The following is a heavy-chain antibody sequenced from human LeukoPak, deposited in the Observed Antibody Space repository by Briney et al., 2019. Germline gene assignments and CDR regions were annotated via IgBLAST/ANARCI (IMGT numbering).Heavy chain of an antibody. CDR3: ARFGSPARYYGSGSPYLDY. D-gene: IGHD3-10*01. J-gene: IGHJ4*02. CDR1: GFTFSNYA. Sequence: GGSLRLSCAASGFTFSNYALHWVRQAPGKGLEWVALISYDGSNKYYADSVKGRFTISRDNSKNTLYLQMNSLRAEDTAVYYCARFGSPARYYGSGSPYLDYWGQGTLVTVSS. CDR2: ISYDGSNK. V-gene: IGHV3-30-3*01.